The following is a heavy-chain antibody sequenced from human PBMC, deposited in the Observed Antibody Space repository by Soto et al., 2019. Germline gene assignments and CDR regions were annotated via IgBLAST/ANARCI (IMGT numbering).Heavy chain of an antibody. V-gene: IGHV3-23*01. Sequence: GGSLRLSCAASGFTFSNYAMSWVRQAPGKGLEWVSHISGSGDTTYYAESVKGRFTISRDNFKNTLFLQLNSLRADDTAVYYCAKGDNGRWNDGHFGYWGQGTLVTVSS. CDR3: AKGDNGRWNDGHFGY. CDR2: ISGSGDTT. D-gene: IGHD1-1*01. CDR1: GFTFSNYA. J-gene: IGHJ4*02.